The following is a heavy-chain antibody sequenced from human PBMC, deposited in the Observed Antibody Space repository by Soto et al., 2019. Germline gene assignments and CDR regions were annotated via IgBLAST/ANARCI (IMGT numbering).Heavy chain of an antibody. Sequence: QVHLMQSGAEVKKPGASVKVSCQGSGYTFTTYGITWVRQAPGQGLEWMGWISAHNGNTNYAQKLQGRVTVTRDTSTSTAYMELMSLRYDATAVYYCARGRYGDYWGQGDLVTVSS. V-gene: IGHV1-18*01. D-gene: IGHD1-1*01. CDR3: ARGRYGDY. CDR2: ISAHNGNT. CDR1: GYTFTTYG. J-gene: IGHJ4*02.